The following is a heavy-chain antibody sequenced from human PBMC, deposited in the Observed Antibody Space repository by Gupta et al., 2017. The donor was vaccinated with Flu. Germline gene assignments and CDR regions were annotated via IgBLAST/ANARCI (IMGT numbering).Heavy chain of an antibody. D-gene: IGHD2-2*01. CDR2: IGGGGSHS. J-gene: IGHJ4*02. CDR3: VKCTTSCYRSKCDF. CDR1: GFTLSNYA. Sequence: EVQLEESGGGLVQPGGSLRLSCTASGFTLSNYAMSWVRQAPGKGLEWVSAIGGGGSHSRYADSVKGRFTISRDNSKNTLYLQMNNLSAEDTALYHGVKCTTSCYRSKCDFWGQGTQGTVSS. V-gene: IGHV3-23*04.